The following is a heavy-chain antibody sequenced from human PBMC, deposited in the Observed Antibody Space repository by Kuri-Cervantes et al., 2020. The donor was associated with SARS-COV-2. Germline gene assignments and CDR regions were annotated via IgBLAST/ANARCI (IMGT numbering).Heavy chain of an antibody. CDR2: ISGSGGTT. J-gene: IGHJ4*02. Sequence: GESLKISCAASGFTFSSYAMNWVRQAPGKGLEWVSTISGSGGTTFYADSVKGRFTISRDNSKNTLYLQMNSLRAEDTAVYYCARLYSSSWYGSSGKQIDCWGQGTLVTVSS. CDR1: GFTFSSYA. CDR3: ARLYSSSWYGSSGKQIDC. V-gene: IGHV3-23*01. D-gene: IGHD6-13*01.